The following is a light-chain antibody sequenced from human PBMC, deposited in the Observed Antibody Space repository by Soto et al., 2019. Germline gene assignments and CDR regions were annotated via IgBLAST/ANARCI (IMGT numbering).Light chain of an antibody. CDR3: QQYNNWPPWT. Sequence: IVMTQSPATLSVSPGERATLSCRASQSVSSNLAWYQQKPGQAPRLLIYGASTRATGSPARFSGSGSGTEFTLTISSLRSEDFAVYYCQQYNNWPPWTFGQGTKVEIK. V-gene: IGKV3-15*01. CDR2: GAS. J-gene: IGKJ1*01. CDR1: QSVSSN.